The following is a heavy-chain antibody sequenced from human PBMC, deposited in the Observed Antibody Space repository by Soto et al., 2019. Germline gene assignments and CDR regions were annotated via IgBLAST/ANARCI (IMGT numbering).Heavy chain of an antibody. CDR2: IYYSGST. CDR3: ARHGCSSTSCYIEMDV. Sequence: SETLSLTCTVSGGSISSSSYYWGWIRQPPGKGLEWIGSIYYSGSTYYNPSLKSRVTISVDTSKNQFSLKLSSVTAADTAVYYCARHGCSSTSCYIEMDVWGKGTTVTVSS. D-gene: IGHD2-2*02. J-gene: IGHJ6*04. V-gene: IGHV4-39*01. CDR1: GGSISSSSYY.